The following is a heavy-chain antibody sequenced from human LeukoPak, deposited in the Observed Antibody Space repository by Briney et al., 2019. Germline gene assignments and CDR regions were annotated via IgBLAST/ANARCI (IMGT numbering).Heavy chain of an antibody. Sequence: GGSLRLSCAASGFTFSNAWMNWVRQAPGKGLEWVGRIKSKTDGGTTDYAAPVKGRFTISRDDSKAIAYLQMSSLKTEDTAVYHCTRDRGAYNLYDYWGQGTLVTVSS. CDR1: GFTFSNAW. CDR2: IKSKTDGGTT. V-gene: IGHV3-15*07. J-gene: IGHJ4*02. D-gene: IGHD1-1*01. CDR3: TRDRGAYNLYDY.